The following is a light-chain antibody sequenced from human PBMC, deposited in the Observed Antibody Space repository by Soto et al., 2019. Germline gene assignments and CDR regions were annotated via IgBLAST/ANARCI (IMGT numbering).Light chain of an antibody. J-gene: IGKJ4*01. Sequence: EIVLTQSPGTLSLSPGERATLSCRASQSISSTFLAWYQQKPGQAPRLLIFGVSNRATGISDRFSGSGSGTDFTLTISRLEPEDFAVYYCQQYNDWPPLTFGGGTKVDIK. V-gene: IGKV3-20*01. CDR3: QQYNDWPPLT. CDR1: QSISSTF. CDR2: GVS.